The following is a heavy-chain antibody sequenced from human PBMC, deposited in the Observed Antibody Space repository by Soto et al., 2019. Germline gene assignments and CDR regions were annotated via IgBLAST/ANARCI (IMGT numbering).Heavy chain of an antibody. V-gene: IGHV3-15*01. J-gene: IGHJ4*02. CDR1: GFMFSSAW. D-gene: IGHD1-1*01. CDR3: VEGWNDF. Sequence: EVHVVESGGDLVEPWGSLRLSCETSGFMFSSAWMSWVRQAPGKGLEWVARIKSKKDGGARDYAAPVNGRFSISRDDSKSTVYLQMNSLRAEDTALYYCVEGWNDFWGQGTLVTVSS. CDR2: IKSKKDGGAR.